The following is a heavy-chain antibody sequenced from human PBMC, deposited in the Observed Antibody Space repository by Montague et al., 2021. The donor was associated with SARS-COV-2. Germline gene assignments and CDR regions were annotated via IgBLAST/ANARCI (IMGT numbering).Heavy chain of an antibody. CDR3: ARREYSYGWGD. D-gene: IGHD5-18*01. CDR2: VAYRGNT. CDR1: GGPISGSSDY. Sequence: SETLSLTCTVTGGPISGSSDYWGWIRQSPGTGLEWIASVAYRGNTSYSPSLKSRLTISVETSKNQSSLKLNSVTAAATALYYCARREYSYGWGDWGQGTLVTVSS. V-gene: IGHV4-39*01. J-gene: IGHJ4*02.